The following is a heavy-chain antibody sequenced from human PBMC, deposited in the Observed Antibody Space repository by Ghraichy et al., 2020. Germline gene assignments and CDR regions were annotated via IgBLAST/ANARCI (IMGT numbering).Heavy chain of an antibody. CDR1: GFSFTNYW. CDR3: VRSNTDGLRHFDY. CDR2: LNIDGTTV. D-gene: IGHD5-18*01. V-gene: IGHV3-74*01. Sequence: GESLNISCAASGFSFTNYWMHWVRQTPGKGLVWVSHLNIDGTTVNYADSVKGRFTISRDNAKNTLYLQMNSLTVEDTAVYYCVRSNTDGLRHFDYWGQGTLVTVSS. J-gene: IGHJ4*02.